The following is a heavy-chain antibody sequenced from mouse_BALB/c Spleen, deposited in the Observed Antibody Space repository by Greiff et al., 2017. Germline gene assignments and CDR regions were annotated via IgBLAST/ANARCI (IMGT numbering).Heavy chain of an antibody. CDR1: GYTFTDYA. CDR3: ATGITTPLDY. J-gene: IGHJ2*01. V-gene: IGHV1-67*01. CDR2: ISTYYGNT. D-gene: IGHD1-1*01. Sequence: VQGVESGPELVRPGVSVKISCKGSGYTFTDYAMHWVKQSHAKSLEWIGVISTYYGNTNYNQKFKGKATMTVNKSSSTAYMELARLTSEDSAIYYCATGITTPLDYWGQGTTLTVSS.